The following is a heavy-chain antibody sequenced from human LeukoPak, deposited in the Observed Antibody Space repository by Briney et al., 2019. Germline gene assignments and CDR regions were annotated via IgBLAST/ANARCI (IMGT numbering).Heavy chain of an antibody. CDR1: GGSISSSSYY. J-gene: IGHJ4*02. V-gene: IGHV4-39*07. CDR2: IYYSGST. D-gene: IGHD6-13*01. CDR3: ASEDPFSSWYSRGYFDY. Sequence: SETLSLTCTVSGGSISSSSYYWGWIRQPPGKGLEWIGSIYYSGSTYYNPSLKSRVTISVDTSKNQFSLKLSSVTAADTAVYYCASEDPFSSWYSRGYFDYWGQGTLVTVSS.